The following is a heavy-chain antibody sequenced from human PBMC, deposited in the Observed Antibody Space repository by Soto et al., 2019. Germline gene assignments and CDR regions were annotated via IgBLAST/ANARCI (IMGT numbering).Heavy chain of an antibody. CDR3: AREGYSTGDYSYYGMDV. CDR2: IYYSGST. V-gene: IGHV4-59*01. Sequence: VQLQESGPGLVKPSETLSLTCTVSGGSISSYYWSWIRQPPGKGLEWIGYIYYSGSTNYNPSLKSRVTIPVDTPRNLSSGRWGLGPAANRAGYYCAREGYSTGDYSYYGMDVGGKGPTFTVP. CDR1: GGSISSYY. D-gene: IGHD6-25*01. J-gene: IGHJ6*04.